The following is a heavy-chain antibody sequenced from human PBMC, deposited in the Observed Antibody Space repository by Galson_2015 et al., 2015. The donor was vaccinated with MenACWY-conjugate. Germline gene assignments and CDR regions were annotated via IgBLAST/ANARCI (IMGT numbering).Heavy chain of an antibody. CDR2: ISNDGSNK. CDR1: GFTFSSYS. V-gene: IGHV3-30*04. D-gene: IGHD5-18*01. CDR3: ARAFYSYSYRTGGLDY. J-gene: IGHJ4*02. Sequence: SLRLSCAASGFTFSSYSMHWVRQAPGKGLEWVSGISNDGSNKYYADSVKGRFTISRDNSKNTLYLQMNRLRAEDTAVYYCARAFYSYSYRTGGLDYWGQGTLVTVSS.